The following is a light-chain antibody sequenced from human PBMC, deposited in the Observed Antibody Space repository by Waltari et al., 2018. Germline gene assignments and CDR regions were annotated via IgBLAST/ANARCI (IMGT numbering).Light chain of an antibody. V-gene: IGKV1-9*01. Sequence: DIQLTQSPSFLSASVGDRVTITCRASHGISSYLAWYQQKPGKAPKLLIYAASTLQSGVPSRFSGSGSGTEFTLTISSLQPEDFATYYCQQRSNWPPYTFGQGTKLEI. CDR2: AAS. J-gene: IGKJ2*01. CDR1: HGISSY. CDR3: QQRSNWPPYT.